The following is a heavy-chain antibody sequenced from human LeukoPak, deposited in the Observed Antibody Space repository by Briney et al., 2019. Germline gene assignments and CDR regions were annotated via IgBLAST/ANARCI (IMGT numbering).Heavy chain of an antibody. Sequence: ASVKVSCKASGYTFTGYGISWVRQAPGQGLEWMGWISAYNGNTNYAQKLQGRVTMTTDTSSSTAYMELRSLRSDDTAVYYCARVMYSSRAVDYWGQGTLVTVSS. D-gene: IGHD6-13*01. J-gene: IGHJ4*02. V-gene: IGHV1-18*01. CDR2: ISAYNGNT. CDR1: GYTFTGYG. CDR3: ARVMYSSRAVDY.